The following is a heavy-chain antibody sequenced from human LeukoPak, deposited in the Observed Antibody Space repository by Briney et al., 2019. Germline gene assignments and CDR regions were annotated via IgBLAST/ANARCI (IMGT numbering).Heavy chain of an antibody. D-gene: IGHD2-2*01. Sequence: ASVKVCLTASGYSFTIYYFHWLRQAPGQGLEWMGWINPDTGGTYYAQKFKGRVTISRDTSINTAYMEVSRLTSDDTAVYYCARDLHQLKNKWSDPWGEASLATVSS. V-gene: IGHV1-2*02. CDR3: ARDLHQLKNKWSDP. CDR1: GYSFTIYY. J-gene: IGHJ5*01. CDR2: INPDTGGT.